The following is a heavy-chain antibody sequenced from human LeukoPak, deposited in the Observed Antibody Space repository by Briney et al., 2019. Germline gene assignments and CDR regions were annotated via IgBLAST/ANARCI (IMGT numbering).Heavy chain of an antibody. CDR2: ISSSSSYI. J-gene: IGHJ3*02. Sequence: PGGSLRLSCAASGFTFSSYWMSWVRQAPGKGLEWVSSISSSSSYIYYADSVKGRFTISRDNAKSSLYLQMNSLRAEDTAVYYCARVGLVGAREAFDIWGQGTMVTVSS. CDR3: ARVGLVGAREAFDI. D-gene: IGHD1-26*01. CDR1: GFTFSSYW. V-gene: IGHV3-21*01.